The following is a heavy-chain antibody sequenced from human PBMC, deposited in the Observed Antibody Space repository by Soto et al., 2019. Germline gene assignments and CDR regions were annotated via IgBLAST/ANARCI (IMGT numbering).Heavy chain of an antibody. CDR2: ISAYNGNT. CDR1: GYTFTSYG. CDR3: ARDSFMTTVTTAEF. J-gene: IGHJ4*02. Sequence: ASVKVSCKASGYTFTSYGIIWVRQAPGQGLEWMGWISAYNGNTNYAQKLQGRVTMTTDTSTSTAYMELRSLRSDDTAVYYCARDSFMTTVTTAEFWGQGTLVTVSS. V-gene: IGHV1-18*01. D-gene: IGHD4-17*01.